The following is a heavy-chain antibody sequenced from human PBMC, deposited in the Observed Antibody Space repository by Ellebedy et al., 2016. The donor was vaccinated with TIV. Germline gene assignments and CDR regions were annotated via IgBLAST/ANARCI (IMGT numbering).Heavy chain of an antibody. CDR1: GFTFSTYP. J-gene: IGHJ4*02. CDR3: ARRSTDFAFDS. Sequence: PGGSLRLSCAASGFTFSTYPMNWVRQAPGKGLEWVSIISANGGTTYYADSVKGRFTISRDNSKNPLFLQMSSLRAEDTAVYFCARRSTDFAFDSWGQGTLVTVSS. D-gene: IGHD3/OR15-3a*01. CDR2: ISANGGTT. V-gene: IGHV3-23*01.